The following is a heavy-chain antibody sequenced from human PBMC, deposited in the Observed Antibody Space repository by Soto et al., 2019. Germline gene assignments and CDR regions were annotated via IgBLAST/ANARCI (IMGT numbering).Heavy chain of an antibody. J-gene: IGHJ6*02. CDR2: ISYGGSNK. CDR3: ARDPTTYYYDSSGYHISYYYYGMDV. Sequence: GGSLRLSCAASGFTFSSYAMSWVRQAPGKGLEWVSAISYGGSNKYYADSVKGRFTISRDNSKNTLYLQMNSLRAEDTAVYYCARDPTTYYYDSSGYHISYYYYGMDVWGQGTTVPVSS. D-gene: IGHD3-22*01. V-gene: IGHV3-30-3*01. CDR1: GFTFSSYA.